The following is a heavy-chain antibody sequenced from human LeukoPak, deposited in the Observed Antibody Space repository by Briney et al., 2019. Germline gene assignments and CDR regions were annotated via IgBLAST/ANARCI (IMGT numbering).Heavy chain of an antibody. Sequence: SETLSLTCAVYGGSFSGYYWSWIRQPPGKGLEWIGEINHSGSTNYNPSLKSRVTISVDTSKNQFSLKLSSVTAADTAVYYCARVVTIPGDAFDIWGQGTMVTVSS. J-gene: IGHJ3*02. V-gene: IGHV4-34*01. CDR2: INHSGST. CDR1: GGSFSGYY. D-gene: IGHD5-12*01. CDR3: ARVVTIPGDAFDI.